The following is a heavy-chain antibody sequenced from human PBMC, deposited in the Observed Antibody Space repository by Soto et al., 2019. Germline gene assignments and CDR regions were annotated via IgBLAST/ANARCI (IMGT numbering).Heavy chain of an antibody. Sequence: DVQLVDSGGGLVQPGGSLRLSCAASGFTFSNYAMSWVRQAPGKGLEWVSRVSATAGTTYYTDSVKGRFTISRDKSRNTVYLQMNSLRADDTAVYYCAKDRLAGGFDYWGQGTLVTVSS. CDR3: AKDRLAGGFDY. D-gene: IGHD3-16*01. CDR1: GFTFSNYA. CDR2: VSATAGTT. J-gene: IGHJ4*02. V-gene: IGHV3-23*04.